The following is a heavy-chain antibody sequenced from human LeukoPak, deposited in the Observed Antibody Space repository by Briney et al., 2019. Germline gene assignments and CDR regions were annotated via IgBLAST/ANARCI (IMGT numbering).Heavy chain of an antibody. Sequence: ASVKVSCKASGCTFTSYVISWVRQAPGQGLEWMGWISAYNGNTNYAQKLQGRVTMTTDTSTSTAYMELRSLRSDDTAVYYCILEWLLGKRKDFDYWGQGTLVTVSS. J-gene: IGHJ4*02. CDR2: ISAYNGNT. CDR1: GCTFTSYV. CDR3: ILEWLLGKRKDFDY. V-gene: IGHV1-18*01. D-gene: IGHD3-3*01.